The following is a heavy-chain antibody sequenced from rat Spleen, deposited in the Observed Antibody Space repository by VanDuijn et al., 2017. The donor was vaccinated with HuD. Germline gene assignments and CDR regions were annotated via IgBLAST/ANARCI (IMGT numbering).Heavy chain of an antibody. CDR2: ISTGGGNT. CDR3: ARDGYYDGSYPIDDY. CDR1: GFTLSNFP. Sequence: EVKLVESGGGLVQPGGSVKLSCAASGFTLSNFPMAWVRQAPKEGLEWVASISTGGGNTYYRDSVKGRFTISRDNAKNTLYLQMDSLRSEDTATYYCARDGYYDGSYPIDDYWGQGVMVTVSS. J-gene: IGHJ2*01. D-gene: IGHD1-12*02. V-gene: IGHV5-25*01.